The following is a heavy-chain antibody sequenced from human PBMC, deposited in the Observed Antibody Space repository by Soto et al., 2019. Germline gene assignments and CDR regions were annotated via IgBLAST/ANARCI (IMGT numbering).Heavy chain of an antibody. D-gene: IGHD2-15*01. CDR2: IYHSGTT. V-gene: IGHV4-4*02. J-gene: IGHJ4*02. CDR3: ARHVAVPRTRGFDY. CDR1: GGSISDNW. Sequence: QAQLQESGPGLVKPSGTLSLTCAVAGGSISDNWWSWVRQAPGKGLEWIGEIYHSGTTYYNPSLKGRVIILGRKAGSQISLALSSGTAAEKAVYYCARHVAVPRTRGFDYWGQGALVAVSS.